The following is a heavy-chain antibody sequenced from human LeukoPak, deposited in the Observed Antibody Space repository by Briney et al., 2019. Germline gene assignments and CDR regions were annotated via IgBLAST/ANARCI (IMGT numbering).Heavy chain of an antibody. CDR3: ARQGGFNYYDSSQDAFDI. V-gene: IGHV4-59*08. CDR2: IYYSGST. CDR1: GGSISSYY. J-gene: IGHJ3*02. D-gene: IGHD3-22*01. Sequence: PSETLSLTCTVSGGSISSYYWSWIRQPPGKGLEWIGYIYYSGSTNYNPSLKSRVTISVDTSKNQFSLKLSSVTAADTAVYYCARQGGFNYYDSSQDAFDIWGQGTMVTVSS.